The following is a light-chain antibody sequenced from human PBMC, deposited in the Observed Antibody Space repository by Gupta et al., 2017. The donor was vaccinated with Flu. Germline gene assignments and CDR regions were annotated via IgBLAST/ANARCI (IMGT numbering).Light chain of an antibody. V-gene: IGLV2-14*01. Sequence: DIGDYKYVSWYQQFPGKAPNLIIYEVTYRPSRVSSRFSGSRSGNTASLTISGLRAEDEADYYCSSYSTSNTLVFGTGTQVTV. CDR1: DIGDYKY. CDR2: EVT. J-gene: IGLJ1*01. CDR3: SSYSTSNTLV.